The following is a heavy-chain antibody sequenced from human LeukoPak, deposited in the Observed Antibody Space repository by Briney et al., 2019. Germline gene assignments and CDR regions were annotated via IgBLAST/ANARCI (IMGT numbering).Heavy chain of an antibody. CDR3: ARDPPYCSSTSCYEARCSLTFNY. J-gene: IGHJ4*02. Sequence: PGGSLTLSCAASGFTFSSYCMIWVRQAPGKGREWVSSIRISIIYRYYADSVKGRLTISRDNAKNSLYLQMNSLRAEDTAVYYCARDPPYCSSTSCYEARCSLTFNYWGQGTLVTVSS. CDR1: GFTFSSYC. CDR2: IRISIIYR. D-gene: IGHD2-2*01. V-gene: IGHV3-21*01.